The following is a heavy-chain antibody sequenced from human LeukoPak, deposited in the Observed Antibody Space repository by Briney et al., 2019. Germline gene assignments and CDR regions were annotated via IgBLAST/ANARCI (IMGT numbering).Heavy chain of an antibody. Sequence: SETLSLTCAFSGYSISNHYYWAWIRQPPGKGLEGIGSFYHTGNTYYNPSLQSRVAISVDTSKNQFSLELTPVTAADTEVYYCASVDTPRARYFDLWGRGILVTVSS. D-gene: IGHD5-18*01. V-gene: IGHV4-38-2*01. J-gene: IGHJ2*01. CDR3: ASVDTPRARYFDL. CDR1: GYSISNHYY. CDR2: FYHTGNT.